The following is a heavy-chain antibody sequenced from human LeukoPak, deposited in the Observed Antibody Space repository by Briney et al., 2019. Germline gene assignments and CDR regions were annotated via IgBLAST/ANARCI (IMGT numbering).Heavy chain of an antibody. V-gene: IGHV3-23*01. Sequence: GGAPRLSRAGSGFTLYNYDMSWGRPAPGEGLERGSPISASVGRAFYGDSVRGRFTISRDNSKNTLYLQMNSLRADYTAVYLCLYYTPGTFYNGVRWGEGAHVTDSS. D-gene: IGHD3-10*01. CDR3: LYYTPGTFYNGVR. J-gene: IGHJ4*02. CDR2: ISASVGRA. CDR1: GFTLYNYD.